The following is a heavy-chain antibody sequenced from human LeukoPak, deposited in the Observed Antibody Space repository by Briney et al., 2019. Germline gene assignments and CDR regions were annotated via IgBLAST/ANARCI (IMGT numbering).Heavy chain of an antibody. Sequence: GGSLRLSCAASGFTFSSYGMHWVRQAPGKGLEWVAFIRYDGSNKYYADSVKGRFTISRDNSKNTLYLQMNSLRAEDTAVYYCAKWRYYYDSSGIFDYWGQGTLVTVSS. D-gene: IGHD3-22*01. CDR3: AKWRYYYDSSGIFDY. V-gene: IGHV3-30*02. J-gene: IGHJ4*02. CDR1: GFTFSSYG. CDR2: IRYDGSNK.